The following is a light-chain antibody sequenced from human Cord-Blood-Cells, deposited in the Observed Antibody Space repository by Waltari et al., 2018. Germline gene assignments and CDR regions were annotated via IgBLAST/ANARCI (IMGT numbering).Light chain of an antibody. J-gene: IGLJ2*01. CDR3: CSYAGSSTFVV. Sequence: QSALTQPASVSGSPGQPITISCTGTSSDLGSDNLFSWYHQHPGKAPKLMIYEGSKRPSGVANRFSGSKSGNTASLTISGLQAEDEADYYCCSYAGSSTFVVFGGGTKLTVL. V-gene: IGLV2-23*03. CDR2: EGS. CDR1: SSDLGSDNL.